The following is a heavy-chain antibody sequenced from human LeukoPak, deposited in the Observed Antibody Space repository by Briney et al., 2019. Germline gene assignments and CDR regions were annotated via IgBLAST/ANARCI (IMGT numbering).Heavy chain of an antibody. V-gene: IGHV1-8*01. CDR1: GYTFTSYD. D-gene: IGHD7-27*01. Sequence: GASVKVSCKAPGYTFTSYDINWVRQATGQGPEWMGWMSPNSGNTGYAQKFQGRVTMTRSTSMSTAYMELSSLRSEDTAVYYCARGPPNWGYDYWGQGTLVTVSS. J-gene: IGHJ4*02. CDR3: ARGPPNWGYDY. CDR2: MSPNSGNT.